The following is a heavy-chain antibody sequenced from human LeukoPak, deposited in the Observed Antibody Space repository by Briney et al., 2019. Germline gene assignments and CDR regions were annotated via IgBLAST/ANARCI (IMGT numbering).Heavy chain of an antibody. J-gene: IGHJ6*02. CDR1: GLTFSTYG. CDR3: AKDLGTVVTPPHLFYYYYGMDV. V-gene: IGHV3-30*18. D-gene: IGHD4-23*01. Sequence: GGSLRLSCAASGLTFSTYGMHWVRQAPGKGLEWVAVISYDGSNKYYADPVKGRFTISRDNSKNTLYLQMNSLRAEDTAVYYCAKDLGTVVTPPHLFYYYYGMDVWGQGTTVTVSS. CDR2: ISYDGSNK.